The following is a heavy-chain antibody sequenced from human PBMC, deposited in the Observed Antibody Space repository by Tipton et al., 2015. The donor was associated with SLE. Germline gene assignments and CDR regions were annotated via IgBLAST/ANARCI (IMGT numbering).Heavy chain of an antibody. J-gene: IGHJ6*02. CDR3: ARALGIAVAGIMDV. D-gene: IGHD6-19*01. V-gene: IGHV4-59*11. CDR1: GGSISSHY. Sequence: TLSLTCTVSGGSISSHYWSWIRQPPGKRLEWIGYILYSGGTNYNPSPKSRVTISVDTSKNQFTLKLSSVTAADTAVYYCARALGIAVAGIMDVWGQGTTVTVSS. CDR2: ILYSGGT.